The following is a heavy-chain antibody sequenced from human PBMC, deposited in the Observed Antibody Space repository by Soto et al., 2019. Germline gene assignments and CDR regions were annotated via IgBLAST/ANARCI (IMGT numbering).Heavy chain of an antibody. CDR1: GFTFSSYW. V-gene: IGHV3-7*01. Sequence: GGSLRLSCVVSGFTFSSYWMSWVRQAPGKGLEWVANIKHDGSEKYYVDSVKGRFTISRDNAKSSLYLQMNSLTAEDTAIYYCARDPYNINWYQNPGFDYWGQGTLVTVS. J-gene: IGHJ4*02. CDR2: IKHDGSEK. CDR3: ARDPYNINWYQNPGFDY. D-gene: IGHD6-13*01.